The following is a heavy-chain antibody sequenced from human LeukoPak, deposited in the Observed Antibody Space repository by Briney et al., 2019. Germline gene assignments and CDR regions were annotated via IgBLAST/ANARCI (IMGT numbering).Heavy chain of an antibody. CDR2: ISSSSTYI. Sequence: GGSLRLSCAASGFTFSSYSMNWVRQAPGKGLEWVSSISSSSTYIYYADSVKGRFTISRDNAKNSLYLQMNSLRAEDTAVYYCARVITVYNDYEEVAEYFQHWGQGTLVIVSS. V-gene: IGHV3-21*01. CDR1: GFTFSSYS. CDR3: ARVITVYNDYEEVAEYFQH. J-gene: IGHJ1*01. D-gene: IGHD4-17*01.